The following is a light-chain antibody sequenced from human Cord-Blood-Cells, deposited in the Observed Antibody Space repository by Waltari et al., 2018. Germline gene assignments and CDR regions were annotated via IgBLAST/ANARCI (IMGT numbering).Light chain of an antibody. CDR2: GAS. V-gene: IGKV3-15*01. CDR1: QSVSSN. CDR3: QQYNSWPPLT. Sequence: IVLTQSPATLSVSPGERTTLSCRANQSVSSNLAWYQQKPGQAPSLLIYGASTRATGIPARFSGSVSGTEFTLTISSLQSEDFAVYYCQQYNSWPPLTFGGGTKVEIK. J-gene: IGKJ4*01.